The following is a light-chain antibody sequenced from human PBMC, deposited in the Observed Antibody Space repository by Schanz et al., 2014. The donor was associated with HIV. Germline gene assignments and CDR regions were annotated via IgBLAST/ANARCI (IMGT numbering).Light chain of an antibody. CDR1: GS. CDR2: DNI. CDR3: CSYASTSTVV. V-gene: IGLV1-40*01. J-gene: IGLJ2*01. Sequence: QSVLTQPPSVSGAPGQRVTISCTGSGSIHWYQQLPGTAPKLLIYDNINRPSGVPVRFSGSKSGTSASLAITGLQAEDEGDYYCCSYASTSTVVFGGGTKLTVL.